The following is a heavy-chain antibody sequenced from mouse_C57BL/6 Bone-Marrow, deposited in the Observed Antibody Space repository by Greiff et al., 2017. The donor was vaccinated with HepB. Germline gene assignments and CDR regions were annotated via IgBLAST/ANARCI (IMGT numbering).Heavy chain of an antibody. CDR1: GYTFTSYW. Sequence: VQLQQPGAELVKPGASVKLSCKASGYTFTSYWMHWVKQRPGRGLEWIGRIDPNSGGTKYNEKFKSKATLTVDKPSITAYMQLSSLTSEDTAVYYCARSYYSNYVVLDYWGQGTTLTVSS. V-gene: IGHV1-72*01. J-gene: IGHJ2*01. D-gene: IGHD2-5*01. CDR2: IDPNSGGT. CDR3: ARSYYSNYVVLDY.